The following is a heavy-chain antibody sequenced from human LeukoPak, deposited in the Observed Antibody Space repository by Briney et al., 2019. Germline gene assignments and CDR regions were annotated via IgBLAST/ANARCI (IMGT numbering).Heavy chain of an antibody. CDR3: ARGTKGPLAPGY. J-gene: IGHJ4*02. D-gene: IGHD2-2*01. CDR1: GFTVSSSY. CDR2: IYSGGST. V-gene: IGHV3-53*01. Sequence: GGSLRLSCAAPGFTVSSSYMSWVRQAPGKGLEWVSVIYSGGSTYYADSVRGRFTISRDNSKNTLYLQMNSLRAEDTAVYYCARGTKGPLAPGYWGQGTLVTVSS.